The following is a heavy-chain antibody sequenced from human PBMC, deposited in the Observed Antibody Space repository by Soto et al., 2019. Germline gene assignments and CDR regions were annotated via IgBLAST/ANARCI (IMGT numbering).Heavy chain of an antibody. V-gene: IGHV1-69*08. D-gene: IGHD3-3*01. CDR2: IIPVLGLT. J-gene: IGHJ4*02. CDR1: GGSFNSFS. Sequence: QVQLVQSGAELKKPGSSMKVSCKTSGGSFNSFSFTWVRQAPGQGLEWVGRIIPVLGLTAYAQKFQGRITISADKSTSTAYMELSGLTSEDTAGYYCATDKDNPYEFWGQGTLVTVSS. CDR3: ATDKDNPYEF.